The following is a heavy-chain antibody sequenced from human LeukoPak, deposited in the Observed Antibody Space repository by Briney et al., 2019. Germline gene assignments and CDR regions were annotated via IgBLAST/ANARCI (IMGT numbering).Heavy chain of an antibody. Sequence: SQTLSLTCAISGDSVSRDTAAWNWVRQSPSRGLEWLGRTYYRSKWYNDYAVSVKSRITINPDTSKNQFSLQLNSVTPENTAVYYCARDRGGSSWYYFDNWGQGSLVTVSS. CDR3: ARDRGGSSWYYFDN. CDR2: TYYRSKWYN. V-gene: IGHV6-1*01. J-gene: IGHJ4*02. CDR1: GDSVSRDTAA. D-gene: IGHD6-13*01.